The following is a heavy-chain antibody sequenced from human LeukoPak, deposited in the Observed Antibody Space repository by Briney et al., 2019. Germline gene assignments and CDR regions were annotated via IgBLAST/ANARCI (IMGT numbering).Heavy chain of an antibody. J-gene: IGHJ4*02. D-gene: IGHD3-10*01. CDR1: GFTFSSYS. Sequence: GGSLRLSCAASGFTFSSYSMNWVRQARGKGLEWVSSISSSSSYIYYADSVKGRFTISRDNSKNTLYLQMNSLRAEDTAIYYCAKVTYGSGTYGAFDSWGQGTLVTVSS. CDR2: ISSSSSYI. V-gene: IGHV3-21*04. CDR3: AKVTYGSGTYGAFDS.